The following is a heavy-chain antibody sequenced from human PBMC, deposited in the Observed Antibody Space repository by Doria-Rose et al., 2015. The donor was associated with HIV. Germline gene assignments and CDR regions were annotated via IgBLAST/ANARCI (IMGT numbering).Heavy chain of an antibody. CDR1: GFRFDDYA. CDR3: TKRRGVTDIDPFDI. D-gene: IGHD2-21*02. J-gene: IGHJ3*02. Sequence: QPGRALRLSCAASGFRFDDYAIHWVRQTPGKGLEWVAGISWNSDTIDYADSVKGRFTISRDNAKNSLYLQMNSLRAEDTALYYCTKRRGVTDIDPFDIWGQGTMVIVSS. V-gene: IGHV3-9*01. CDR2: ISWNSDTI.